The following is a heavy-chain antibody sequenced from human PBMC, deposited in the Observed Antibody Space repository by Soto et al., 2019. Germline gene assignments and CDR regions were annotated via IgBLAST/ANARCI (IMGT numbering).Heavy chain of an antibody. CDR3: TRIAAAGGY. D-gene: IGHD6-13*01. CDR2: ISWNSGSI. V-gene: IGHV3-9*01. CDR1: GFTFDDYA. Sequence: EVQLVESGGGLVQPGRSLRLSCAASGFTFDDYAMHWVRQAPGKGLEWVSGISWNSGSIGYADSVKGRFTISRDNAKNSLYLQMNSLRAEDTALYYCTRIAAAGGYWGQGTLVTVSS. J-gene: IGHJ4*02.